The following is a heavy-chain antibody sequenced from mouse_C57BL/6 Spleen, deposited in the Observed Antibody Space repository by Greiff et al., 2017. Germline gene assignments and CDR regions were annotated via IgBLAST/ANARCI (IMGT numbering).Heavy chain of an antibody. CDR1: GFTFNTYA. V-gene: IGHV10-3*01. Sequence: EVQLVESGGGLVQPKGSLKLSCAASGFTFNTYAMHWVRQAPGKGLEWVARIRSKSSNYATYYADSVKDRFTISRDDSQSMLYLQMNNLKTEDTAMYYCVRSTTVVEDWYFDVWGTGTTVTVSS. D-gene: IGHD1-1*01. CDR2: IRSKSSNYAT. CDR3: VRSTTVVEDWYFDV. J-gene: IGHJ1*03.